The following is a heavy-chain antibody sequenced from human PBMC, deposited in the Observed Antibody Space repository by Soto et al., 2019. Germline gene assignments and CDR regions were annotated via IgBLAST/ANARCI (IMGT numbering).Heavy chain of an antibody. CDR3: AKSGSLFRPSLGCFDY. J-gene: IGHJ4*02. V-gene: IGHV1-2*02. Sequence: GASVKVSCKASGFTFTGHYIHWVRQAPGQGLEWMGWINPNSGGTSYAQKFQGRVTMTRDTSITTAYMELSRLSSDDTAVYYCAKSGSLFRPSLGCFDYWGQGTLVTVSS. D-gene: IGHD1-26*01. CDR2: INPNSGGT. CDR1: GFTFTGHY.